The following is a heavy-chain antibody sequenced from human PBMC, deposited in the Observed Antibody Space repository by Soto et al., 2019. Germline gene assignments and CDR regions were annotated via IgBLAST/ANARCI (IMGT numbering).Heavy chain of an antibody. CDR1: GFTFSSYS. CDR2: ISSSSSYI. CDR3: AREEERITIFGVVIRAAIDY. Sequence: GGSLRLSCAASGFTFSSYSMNWVRQAPGKGLEWVSSISSSSSYIYYADSVKGRFTISRDNAKNSLYLQMNSLRAEDTAVYYCAREEERITIFGVVIRAAIDYWGQGTLGTVSS. J-gene: IGHJ4*02. D-gene: IGHD3-3*01. V-gene: IGHV3-21*01.